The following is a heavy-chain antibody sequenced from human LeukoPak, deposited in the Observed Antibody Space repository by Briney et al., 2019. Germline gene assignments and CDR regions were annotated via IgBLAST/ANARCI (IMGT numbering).Heavy chain of an antibody. Sequence: SQTLSLTCAISGDSVSSNSAAWNWIRQSPSRGLEWLGRTYYRSKWYNDYAVSVKSRITINPDTSKNQFSLQLSSVTPEDTAVYYCARSDTAMVTVHYGMDVWGQGTTVTVSS. CDR2: TYYRSKWYN. V-gene: IGHV6-1*01. CDR3: ARSDTAMVTVHYGMDV. D-gene: IGHD5-18*01. J-gene: IGHJ6*02. CDR1: GDSVSSNSAA.